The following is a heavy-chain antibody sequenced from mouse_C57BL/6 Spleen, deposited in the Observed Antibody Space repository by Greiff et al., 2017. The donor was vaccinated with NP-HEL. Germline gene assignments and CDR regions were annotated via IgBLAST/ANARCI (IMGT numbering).Heavy chain of an antibody. V-gene: IGHV1-55*01. J-gene: IGHJ4*01. CDR2: IYPGSGST. D-gene: IGHD3-2*02. CDR1: GYTFTSYW. Sequence: QVQLKQPGAELVKPGASVKMSCKASGYTFTSYWITWVKRRPGQGLEWIGDIYPGSGSTNYNEKFKSKATLTVDTSSSTAYMQLSSLTSEDSAVYYCAISSGDYAMDYWGQGTSVTVSS. CDR3: AISSGDYAMDY.